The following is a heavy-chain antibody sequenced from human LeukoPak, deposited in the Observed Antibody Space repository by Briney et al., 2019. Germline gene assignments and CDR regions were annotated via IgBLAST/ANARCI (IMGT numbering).Heavy chain of an antibody. CDR2: ISWNSGSI. CDR3: AKVQTYDILTGYYIV. Sequence: GGSLRLSCAASGFTFDDYAMHWVRQAPGKGLEWVSGISWNSGSIGYADSVKGRFTISRDNAKNSLYLQMNSLRAEDTALYYCAKVQTYDILTGYYIVWGHGTLVTVSS. D-gene: IGHD3-9*01. J-gene: IGHJ1*01. CDR1: GFTFDDYA. V-gene: IGHV3-9*01.